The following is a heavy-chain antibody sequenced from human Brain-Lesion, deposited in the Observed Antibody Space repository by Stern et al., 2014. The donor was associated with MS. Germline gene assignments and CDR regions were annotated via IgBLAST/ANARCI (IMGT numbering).Heavy chain of an antibody. Sequence: QVQLVQSGAEVKKPGASVKVSCKVSGYTFTDLSMHWVRQAPRKGLEWMGGFNPDDGETIYAQKFQGRVTMTGDTSTDTAYMELSSLRSEDTAVYYCATLAPGAGGNYYRHFDYWGQGTLVTVSS. CDR3: ATLAPGAGGNYYRHFDY. CDR1: GYTFTDLS. J-gene: IGHJ4*02. CDR2: FNPDDGET. V-gene: IGHV1-24*01. D-gene: IGHD1-26*01.